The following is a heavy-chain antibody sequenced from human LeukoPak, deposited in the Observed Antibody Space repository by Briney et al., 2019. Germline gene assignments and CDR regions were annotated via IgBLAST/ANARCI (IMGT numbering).Heavy chain of an antibody. D-gene: IGHD3-3*01. J-gene: IGHJ4*02. CDR1: GYTFISYG. CDR3: ARRTDFWSAIDY. Sequence: ASVKVSCKASGYTFISYGMSWVRQAPGQGPEWMGWSSAYNGNANYAQRFQGRVTMTTDTSTSTAYMELRSLRSDDTAVYYCARRTDFWSAIDYWGQGTLVTVSS. V-gene: IGHV1-18*01. CDR2: SSAYNGNA.